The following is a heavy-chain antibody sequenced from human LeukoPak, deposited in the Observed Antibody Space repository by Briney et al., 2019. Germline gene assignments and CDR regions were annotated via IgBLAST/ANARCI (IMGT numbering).Heavy chain of an antibody. J-gene: IGHJ4*02. CDR1: GYTFTGYY. Sequence: ASVKVSCKASGYTFTGYYMHWVRQAPGQGLEWMGWINPNSGGTNYAQKFQGGVTMTRDTSISTAYMELSRLRSDDTAVYYCASLLVLMVYGPGRLSQNDYWGQGTLVTVSS. CDR3: ASLLVLMVYGPGRLSQNDY. D-gene: IGHD2-8*01. CDR2: INPNSGGT. V-gene: IGHV1-2*02.